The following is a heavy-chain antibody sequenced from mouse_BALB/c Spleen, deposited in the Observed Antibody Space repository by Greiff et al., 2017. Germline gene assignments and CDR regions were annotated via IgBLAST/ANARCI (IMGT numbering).Heavy chain of an antibody. Sequence: EVKLMESGGGLVKPGGSLKLSCAASGFAFSSYAMSWVRQTPEKRLEWVAYISSGGGSTYYPDTVKGRVTISSDNAKNTLYLQMSSLKSEDTAMYYCARHVYGNYDYYAMDYWGQGTSVTVSS. CDR1: GFAFSSYA. V-gene: IGHV5-12-1*01. CDR2: ISSGGGST. J-gene: IGHJ4*01. D-gene: IGHD2-1*01. CDR3: ARHVYGNYDYYAMDY.